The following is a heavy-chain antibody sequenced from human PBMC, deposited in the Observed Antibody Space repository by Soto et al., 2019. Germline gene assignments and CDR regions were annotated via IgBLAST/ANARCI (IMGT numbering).Heavy chain of an antibody. D-gene: IGHD3-3*01. CDR2: ISPDGGRT. CDR1: GYTFTTYY. J-gene: IGHJ5*02. V-gene: IGHV1-46*01. Sequence: ASVKVSCKASGYTFTTYYMHWVRQAPGQGLEWMGIISPDGGRTSYAQKFQGRVTMTRDTSRSTVYMELRSLRSDDTAIYYCARSSGGNFGIIIEGSNWFDPWGQGTLVTVSS. CDR3: ARSSGGNFGIIIEGSNWFDP.